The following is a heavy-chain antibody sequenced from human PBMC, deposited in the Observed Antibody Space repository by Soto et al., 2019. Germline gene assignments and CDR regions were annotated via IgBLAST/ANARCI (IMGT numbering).Heavy chain of an antibody. CDR2: IYWNDDK. CDR3: AHLMTYYDFWSGYYKDYYYYGMDV. CDR1: GFSLSTSGVG. J-gene: IGHJ6*02. Sequence: SGPTLVNPTQTLTLTCTFSGFSLSTSGVGVGWIRQPPGKALEWLALIYWNDDKRYSPSLKSRLTITKNTSKNQVVLTMTNMYPVDTATYYCAHLMTYYDFWSGYYKDYYYYGMDVWGQGTTVTVSS. V-gene: IGHV2-5*01. D-gene: IGHD3-3*01.